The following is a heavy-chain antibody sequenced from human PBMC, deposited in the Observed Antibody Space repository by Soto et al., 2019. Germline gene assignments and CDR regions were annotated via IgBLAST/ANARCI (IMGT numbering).Heavy chain of an antibody. J-gene: IGHJ6*03. V-gene: IGHV1-18*01. CDR3: VRDHPDFSSDYHYSPMDV. Sequence: QAQLVQSGAEMKKPGASVKVSCKASGYTLSNYGISWVRQAPGQGLEWMGWSSTYNGNTKYAKKFQGRVTMTTNTSSSTAYMELRSRRSDDTAVYYGVRDHPDFSSDYHYSPMDVWGKGTTVTVTS. D-gene: IGHD3-3*01. CDR1: GYTLSNYG. CDR2: SSTYNGNT.